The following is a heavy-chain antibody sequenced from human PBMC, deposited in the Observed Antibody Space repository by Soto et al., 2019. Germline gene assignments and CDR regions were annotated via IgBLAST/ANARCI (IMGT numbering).Heavy chain of an antibody. D-gene: IGHD1-7*01. CDR2: ISSSSTNT. Sequence: GGSLRLSCAGSGFFFSNYSMNWVRQAPGRGLEWVSYISSSSTNTYYAASVRGRFTISRDNAKNSLYLRMNSLKDEDTAVYYYTRGTKGGSPPLWGQGTLVTVS. J-gene: IGHJ4*02. CDR3: TRGTKGGSPPL. V-gene: IGHV3-48*02. CDR1: GFFFSNYS.